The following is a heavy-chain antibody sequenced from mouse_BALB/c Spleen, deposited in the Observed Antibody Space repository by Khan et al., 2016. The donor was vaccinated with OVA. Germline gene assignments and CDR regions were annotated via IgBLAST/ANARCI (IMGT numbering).Heavy chain of an antibody. V-gene: IGHV1-4*01. CDR1: GYPFTRYT. CDR2: INTSSGYI. Sequence: QAGVALARPGASVKMSCKASGYPFTRYTMHWVKQRLGEGLVWIGVINTSSGYIKYNQKFKDNATLTADKSSSTAYMQLSRLTSADSAAYYCARTHERWGQGTTLT. CDR3: ARTHER. J-gene: IGHJ2*01.